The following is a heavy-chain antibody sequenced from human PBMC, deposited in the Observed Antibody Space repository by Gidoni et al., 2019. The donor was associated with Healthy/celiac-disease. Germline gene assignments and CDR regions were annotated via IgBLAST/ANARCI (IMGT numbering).Heavy chain of an antibody. Sequence: QLVQSGVEVKKPGASVKVSCKASGYTFTSYGISWVRQAPGQGLEWMGWVSGYNGNTNYAQKVQGRVTMTTDTSTNTAYLELRSLRSDDTAVYYCARDIEGQRLVPSGYWGQGTLVTVSS. CDR3: ARDIEGQRLVPSGY. CDR1: GYTFTSYG. J-gene: IGHJ4*02. V-gene: IGHV1-18*01. CDR2: VSGYNGNT. D-gene: IGHD6-13*01.